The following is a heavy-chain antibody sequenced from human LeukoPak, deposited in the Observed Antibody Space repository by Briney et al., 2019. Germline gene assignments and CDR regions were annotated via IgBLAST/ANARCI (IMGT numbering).Heavy chain of an antibody. CDR2: IYYSGNT. D-gene: IGHD1-7*01. CDR1: GGSISSYY. J-gene: IGHJ4*02. Sequence: SETLSLTCTVSGGSISSYYWSWIRQPPGKGLEWIGYIYYSGNTNYNPSLKSRVTISVDTSKSQFSLKLSSVTAADTAVYYCARGAWYNWNYWVGFDYWGQGTLVTVSS. V-gene: IGHV4-59*01. CDR3: ARGAWYNWNYWVGFDY.